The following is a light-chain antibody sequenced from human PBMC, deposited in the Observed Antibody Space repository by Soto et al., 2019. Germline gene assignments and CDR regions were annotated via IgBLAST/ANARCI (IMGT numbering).Light chain of an antibody. CDR1: SSDVGGYNF. CDR3: SSYTTSSTVV. Sequence: QSVLTQPASVFGSPGQSITFSCTGTSSDVGGYNFVSWYQQHPGKAPKLMIYEVSSRPSGVSNRFSGSKSGNTASLTISGLQPEDEADYYSSSYTTSSTVVFGTGTKVTDL. V-gene: IGLV2-14*03. J-gene: IGLJ1*01. CDR2: EVS.